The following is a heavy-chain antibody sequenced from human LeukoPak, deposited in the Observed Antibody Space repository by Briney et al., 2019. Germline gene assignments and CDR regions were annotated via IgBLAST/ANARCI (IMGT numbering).Heavy chain of an antibody. CDR2: ISSSSSYI. J-gene: IGHJ4*02. Sequence: PGGSLRLSCAASGFTFSSYSMNWVRQAPGKGLEWVSSISSSSSYIYYADSVKGRFTISRDNAKNSLYLQMNGLRAEDTAVYYCARGGATNLDYWGQGTLVTVSS. D-gene: IGHD4/OR15-4a*01. CDR3: ARGGATNLDY. CDR1: GFTFSSYS. V-gene: IGHV3-21*01.